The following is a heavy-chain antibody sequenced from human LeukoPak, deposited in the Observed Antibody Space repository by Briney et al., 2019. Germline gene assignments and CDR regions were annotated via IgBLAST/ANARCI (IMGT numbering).Heavy chain of an antibody. D-gene: IGHD2-8*02. J-gene: IGHJ4*02. Sequence: SETLSLTCAVYGGSFSGYYWSWVRQPPGRGLEWIAEINHSGSPNYNLSLKSRVTMSIDTSKNQFSLKLSSVTAADTAVYYCARVIVVLGGYFDYWGQGTLVTVSS. V-gene: IGHV4-34*01. CDR3: ARVIVVLGGYFDY. CDR1: GGSFSGYY. CDR2: INHSGSP.